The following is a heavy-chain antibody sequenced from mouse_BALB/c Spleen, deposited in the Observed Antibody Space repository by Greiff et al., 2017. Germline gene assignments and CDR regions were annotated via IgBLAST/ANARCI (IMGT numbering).Heavy chain of an antibody. CDR1: GFAFSSYD. V-gene: IGHV5-12-1*01. D-gene: IGHD1-3*01. J-gene: IGHJ2*01. CDR2: ISSGGGST. CDR3: ARLTFDY. Sequence: DVMLVESGGGLVKPGGSLKLSCAASGFAFSSYDMSWVRQTPEKRLEWVAYISSGGGSTYYPDTVKGRFTISRDNAKNTLYLQMSSLKSEDTAMYYCARLTFDYWGQGTTLTVSS.